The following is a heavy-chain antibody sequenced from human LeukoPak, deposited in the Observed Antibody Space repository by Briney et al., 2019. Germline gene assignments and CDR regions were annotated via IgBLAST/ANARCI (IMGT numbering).Heavy chain of an antibody. Sequence: ASVKVSCKASGYTFTSYYMHWVRQAPGQGLEWMGIINPSGGSTSYAQKFQGRVTMTRDTSTSTVYMELSSLRAEDTAVYYCAKSIMATEGLLDYWGQGTLVTVSS. CDR3: AKSIMATEGLLDY. D-gene: IGHD5-24*01. J-gene: IGHJ4*02. V-gene: IGHV1-46*01. CDR1: GYTFTSYY. CDR2: INPSGGST.